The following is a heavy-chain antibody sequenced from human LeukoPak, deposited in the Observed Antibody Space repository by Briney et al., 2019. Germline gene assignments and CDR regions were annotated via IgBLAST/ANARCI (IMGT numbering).Heavy chain of an antibody. CDR3: ARKPIVNSAWYYFDY. J-gene: IGHJ4*02. V-gene: IGHV4-39*07. CDR2: IYYSGSA. CDR1: GGSVNSGTYY. Sequence: SSETLSLTCTVSGGSVNSGTYYWSWLRQPPGKGLEWIGNIYYSGSAYYNPSLKSRVTMSVDTSKNQFSLKLSSVTAADTAVYYCARKPIVNSAWYYFDYWGQGTLVTVSS. D-gene: IGHD3-22*01.